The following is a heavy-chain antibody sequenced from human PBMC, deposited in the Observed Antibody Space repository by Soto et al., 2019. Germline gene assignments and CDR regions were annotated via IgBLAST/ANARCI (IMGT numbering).Heavy chain of an antibody. CDR2: IIPIFGTA. D-gene: IGHD2-2*01. CDR3: ARSDIVVVPAAPGGVYYYYGMDV. V-gene: IGHV1-69*06. CDR1: GGTFSSYA. J-gene: IGHJ6*02. Sequence: SVKVSCKASGGTFSSYAISWVRQAPGQGLEWMGGIIPIFGTANYAQKFQGRVTITADKSTSTAYMELSSLRSEDTAVYYCARSDIVVVPAAPGGVYYYYGMDVWGQGTTVTV.